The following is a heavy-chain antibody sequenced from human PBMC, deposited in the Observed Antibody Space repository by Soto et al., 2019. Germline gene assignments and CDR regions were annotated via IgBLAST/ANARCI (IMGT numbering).Heavy chain of an antibody. D-gene: IGHD3-10*01. CDR1: GFTFSSYS. CDR3: ARKGSLHYYGSGSHRFDP. CDR2: ISSSSSYI. V-gene: IGHV3-21*01. J-gene: IGHJ5*02. Sequence: EVQLVESGGGLVKPGGSLRLSCAASGFTFSSYSMNWVRQAPGKGLEWVSSISSSSSYIYYADSVKGRFTISRDNAKNSLYLQMNSLRAEDTAVYYCARKGSLHYYGSGSHRFDPWGQGTLVTVSS.